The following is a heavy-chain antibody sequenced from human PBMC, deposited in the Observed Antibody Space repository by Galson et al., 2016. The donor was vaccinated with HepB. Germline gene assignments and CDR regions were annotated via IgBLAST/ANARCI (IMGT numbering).Heavy chain of an antibody. J-gene: IGHJ4*02. CDR3: ARDAMGATKYFGY. CDR1: GSTFTTFA. D-gene: IGHD5-12*01. CDR2: INAGNGNT. Sequence: SVKVSCKASGSTFTTFAFHWVRQAPGQRLEWMGWINAGNGNTKYSQKFKDRVTITRDTSATTVYMHLTTVTSEDTALYFCARDAMGATKYFGYWGQGTLITVS. V-gene: IGHV1-3*01.